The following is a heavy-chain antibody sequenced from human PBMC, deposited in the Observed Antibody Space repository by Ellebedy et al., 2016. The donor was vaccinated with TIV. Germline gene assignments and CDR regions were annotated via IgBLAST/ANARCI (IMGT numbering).Heavy chain of an antibody. CDR2: IIPMFGVQ. CDR3: ARNSDVVLVPSAYASAFDI. J-gene: IGHJ3*02. V-gene: IGHV1-69*13. CDR1: GGTFGNHP. D-gene: IGHD2-2*01. Sequence: SVKVSCKASGGTFGNHPISWVRQAPGQGLEWVGRIIPMFGVQDIAQMLQGILTITADEPTSTAHLELTSLRPEDTAVYYCARNSDVVLVPSAYASAFDIWGQGTMVTVSS.